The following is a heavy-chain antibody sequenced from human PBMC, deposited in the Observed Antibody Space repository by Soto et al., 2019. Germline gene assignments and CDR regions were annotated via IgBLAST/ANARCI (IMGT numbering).Heavy chain of an antibody. D-gene: IGHD3-16*01. CDR1: GFTFSTYW. V-gene: IGHV3-7*01. J-gene: IGHJ4*02. CDR3: VCGGNFFIY. CDR2: MDQDGSER. Sequence: EVQLVESGGGLVQPGGSRRLSCAASGFTFSTYWMTWVRQPPGKGLEWVANMDQDGSERYYLDSVRGRFTVSRDNANNSLYLQMNSLRAEDTAVYYCVCGGNFFIYWGQGTLVTVSP.